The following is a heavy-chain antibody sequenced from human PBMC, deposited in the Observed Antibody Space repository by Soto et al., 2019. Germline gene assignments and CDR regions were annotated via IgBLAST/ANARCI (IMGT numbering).Heavy chain of an antibody. D-gene: IGHD4-17*01. Sequence: QVQLVESGGGVVQPGRSLRLSCAASGFTFSSYGMHWVRQAPGKGLEWVAVISYDGSNKYYADSVKGRFTISRDKSKNTLYLQMNSLRAEDTAVYYCAKDYGDYGGFDYWGQGTLVTVSS. V-gene: IGHV3-30*18. CDR1: GFTFSSYG. CDR3: AKDYGDYGGFDY. CDR2: ISYDGSNK. J-gene: IGHJ4*02.